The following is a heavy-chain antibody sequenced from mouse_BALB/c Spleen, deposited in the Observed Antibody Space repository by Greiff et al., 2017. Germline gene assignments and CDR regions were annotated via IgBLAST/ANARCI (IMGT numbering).Heavy chain of an antibody. J-gene: IGHJ1*01. CDR1: GFTFSSYA. D-gene: IGHD1-1*01. V-gene: IGHV5-6-5*01. Sequence: EVQLVESGGGLVKPGGSLKLSCAASGFTFSSYAMSWVRQTPGKRLEWVASISSGGSTYYPDSVKGRFTISRDNARNILYRQMSSLRSEDTAMYYCAREDYGSSYFDVWGAGTTVTVSS. CDR2: ISSGGST. CDR3: AREDYGSSYFDV.